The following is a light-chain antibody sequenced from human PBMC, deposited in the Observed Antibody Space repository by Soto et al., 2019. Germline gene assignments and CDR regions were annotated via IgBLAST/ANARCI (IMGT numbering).Light chain of an antibody. CDR1: SSDVGGYNY. V-gene: IGLV2-8*01. J-gene: IGLJ3*02. CDR3: SSYAGSNNLGV. CDR2: EVS. Sequence: QSALTQPPSASGSRGQSVTISCTGTSSDVGGYNYVSWYQQHPGKAPKLMIYEVSKRPSGVPDRLSGSKSGNTASLTVSGLQPEDEADYYCSSYAGSNNLGVFGGGTKLTVL.